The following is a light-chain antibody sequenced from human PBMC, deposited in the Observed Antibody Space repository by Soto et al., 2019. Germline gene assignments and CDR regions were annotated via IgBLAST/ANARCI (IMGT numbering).Light chain of an antibody. J-gene: IGKJ1*01. CDR3: QQYHNWPA. CDR1: QYVSTN. CDR2: GAA. Sequence: ETVITQFPATLSVSPGERATLSCRASQYVSTNLAWYQQQPGQPPRLLTYGAATRATGIPARFSGSGSGTEFTLTISSLQSEDFAVYYCQQYHNWPAFGQGTKVDIK. V-gene: IGKV3-15*01.